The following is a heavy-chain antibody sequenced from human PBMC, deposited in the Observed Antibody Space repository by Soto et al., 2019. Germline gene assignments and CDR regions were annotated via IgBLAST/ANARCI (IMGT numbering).Heavy chain of an antibody. D-gene: IGHD1-26*01. Sequence: QVQLVESGGGEVQPGTSLRLSCAASGFTFSRSPMHWVRQAPGKGLDWVGLISADGSSQHYADSVRGRFIISRDNSKNTLSLQMNSLRAEDTAVYYCARDRWEFQLFYYGLDVWGQGTTVTVSS. CDR2: ISADGSSQ. V-gene: IGHV3-30-3*01. CDR1: GFTFSRSP. CDR3: ARDRWEFQLFYYGLDV. J-gene: IGHJ6*02.